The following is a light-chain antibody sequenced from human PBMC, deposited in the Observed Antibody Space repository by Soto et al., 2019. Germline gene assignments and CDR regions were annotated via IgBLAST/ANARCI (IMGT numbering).Light chain of an antibody. Sequence: DITLTQSPSSLSASLGDRVTITCRASLRISKYLNWYQQKPGRAPKLLIYGASTLQSGVPSRFSGSGSGTDFTLIITNLQPEDSATYFCQQSHSTPLTFGGGTKLEI. CDR3: QQSHSTPLT. J-gene: IGKJ4*01. V-gene: IGKV1-39*01. CDR2: GAS. CDR1: LRISKY.